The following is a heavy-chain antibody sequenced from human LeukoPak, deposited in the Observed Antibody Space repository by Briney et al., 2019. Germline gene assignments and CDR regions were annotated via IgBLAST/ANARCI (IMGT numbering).Heavy chain of an antibody. CDR2: INHSGST. J-gene: IGHJ4*02. D-gene: IGHD6-19*01. Sequence: PSETLSLTCAVYGGSFSGYYWSWIRQPPGKGLEWIGEINHSGSTNYNPSLKSRVTISVDMSKNQFSLKLSSVTAADTAVYYCARGWEYSSGQRNFDYWGQGTLVTVSS. V-gene: IGHV4-34*01. CDR3: ARGWEYSSGQRNFDY. CDR1: GGSFSGYY.